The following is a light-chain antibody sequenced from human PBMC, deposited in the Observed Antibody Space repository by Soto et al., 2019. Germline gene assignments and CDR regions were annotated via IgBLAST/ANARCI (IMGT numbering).Light chain of an antibody. CDR2: GES. Sequence: EIVLTQSPGTLSLSPGESVTLSCRASQSISTTYLAWYQHKPGQAPRLLIYGESGRATGIPDRFSGSGSGTDFALTISRLQSEDFAVYYCQKYNNWPITCGQGTRLEIK. CDR3: QKYNNWPIT. CDR1: QSISTTY. J-gene: IGKJ5*01. V-gene: IGKV3-20*01.